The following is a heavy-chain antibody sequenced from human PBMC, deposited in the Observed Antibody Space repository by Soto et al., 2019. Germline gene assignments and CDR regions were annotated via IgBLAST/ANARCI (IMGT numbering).Heavy chain of an antibody. J-gene: IGHJ3*01. CDR2: TSYRSKWFH. CDR1: GDSVSSDITS. CDR3: ARGNALDV. Sequence: QGQLQQSGPGLVKPSQTLSLTCAISGDSVSSDITSWNWIRQSPSRGLEWLGRTSYRSKWFHDYAASVKSRITINPDTSKNQFSLALNSMTPEDTAVYYCARGNALDVWGQGTVVTVSS. V-gene: IGHV6-1*01. D-gene: IGHD3-10*01.